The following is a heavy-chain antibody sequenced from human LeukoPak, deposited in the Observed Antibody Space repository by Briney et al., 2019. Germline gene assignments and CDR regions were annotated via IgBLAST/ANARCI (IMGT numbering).Heavy chain of an antibody. V-gene: IGHV3-30*04. J-gene: IGHJ4*02. CDR2: ISYDGSNK. CDR1: GFTFSSYA. D-gene: IGHD5-24*01. CDR3: ARGREMSRWLLFDY. Sequence: PGGSLRLSCAASGFTFSSYAMHWVRQAPGKGLEWVAVISYDGSNKYYADSVKGRFTISRDNSKNTLYLQMNSLRAEDTAVYYCARGREMSRWLLFDYWGQGTLVTVSS.